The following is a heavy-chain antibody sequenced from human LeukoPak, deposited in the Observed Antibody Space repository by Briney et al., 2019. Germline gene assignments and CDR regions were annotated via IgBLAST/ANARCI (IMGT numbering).Heavy chain of an antibody. CDR1: GFTFSSYW. CDR3: ARDRSDILTGYNDAFDI. D-gene: IGHD3-9*01. J-gene: IGHJ3*02. V-gene: IGHV3-7*01. CDR2: IKQDGSEK. Sequence: PGGSLRLSCEDSGFTFSSYWMSWVRQAPGKGLEWVASIKQDGSEKYYVDSVKGRFTISRDNAKNSLYLQMNSLRAEDTAVYYCARDRSDILTGYNDAFDIWGQGTMVTVSS.